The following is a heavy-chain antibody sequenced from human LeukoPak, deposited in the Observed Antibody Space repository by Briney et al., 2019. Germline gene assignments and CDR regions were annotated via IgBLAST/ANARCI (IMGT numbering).Heavy chain of an antibody. Sequence: SGTLSLTCGVSGGSISSTNWWSWVRQPPGKGLEWIGEVDHSGRTKYNPALKSRVTISVDKSKNQFSLRLTSVTAADTAVYYCARVHKYCSGISCYRFDPWGQGTLVSVSS. CDR2: VDHSGRT. D-gene: IGHD2-2*01. CDR1: GGSISSTNW. J-gene: IGHJ5*02. CDR3: ARVHKYCSGISCYRFDP. V-gene: IGHV4-4*02.